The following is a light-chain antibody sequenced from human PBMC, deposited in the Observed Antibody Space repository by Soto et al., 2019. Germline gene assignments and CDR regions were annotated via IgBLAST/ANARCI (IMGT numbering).Light chain of an antibody. V-gene: IGLV3-21*04. CDR2: YDR. Sequence: SYVLTQPPSVSVAPGKTARFSCGGNDIGSQSVHRYQQKPGQAPVLLIYYDRERPSGIPERFSGSNSGNTATLTISRVEAGDEADYYCQVWDSSSDHRVFGGGTKLTVL. CDR1: DIGSQS. CDR3: QVWDSSSDHRV. J-gene: IGLJ3*02.